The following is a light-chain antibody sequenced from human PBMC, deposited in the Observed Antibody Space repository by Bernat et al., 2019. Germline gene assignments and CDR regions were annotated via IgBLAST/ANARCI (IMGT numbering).Light chain of an antibody. J-gene: IGLJ3*02. CDR2: HVN. CDR1: SSDIGGYDY. Sequence: QAGPTQPAAVSGSPGQSITISCTGTSSDIGGYDYVSWHHQHPDKAPKLIISHVNNRPSGISNRFSGSKSGNTASLIISGLQAEDEADDYCSSYTSSGTGVFGGGTKVTVL. CDR3: SSYTSSGTGV. V-gene: IGLV2-14*03.